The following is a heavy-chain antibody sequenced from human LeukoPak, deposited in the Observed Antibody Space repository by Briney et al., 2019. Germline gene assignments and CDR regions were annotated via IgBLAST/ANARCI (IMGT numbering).Heavy chain of an antibody. CDR1: DDSISDYY. D-gene: IGHD3-16*01. J-gene: IGHJ4*02. CDR3: TRGAGWLIDY. Sequence: PSETLSLTCTVSDDSISDYYRGWIRQPPGKGLEWIGYFYNSGRSTYNPSLKSRVTISADTSKNHFSVKLNSVTTADTAVYYCTRGAGWLIDYWGQGILVTVSS. V-gene: IGHV4-59*01. CDR2: FYNSGRS.